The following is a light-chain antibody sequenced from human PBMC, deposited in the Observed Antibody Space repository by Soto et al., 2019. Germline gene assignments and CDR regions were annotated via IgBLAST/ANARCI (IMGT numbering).Light chain of an antibody. CDR2: GAS. J-gene: IGKJ1*01. CDR1: QSVNNY. CDR3: HQYNNWPPWT. V-gene: IGKV3-15*01. Sequence: IVLTQSPDTLSLSPGERATLSCRASQSVNNYLAWYQQKPGQAPRLLISGASAGATGVPARFSGSGSGTEFTLTISSLQSEDFAVYYCHQYNNWPPWTFGQGTKVDIK.